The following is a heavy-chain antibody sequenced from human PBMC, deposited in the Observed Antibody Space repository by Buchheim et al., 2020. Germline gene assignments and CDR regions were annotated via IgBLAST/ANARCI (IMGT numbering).Heavy chain of an antibody. CDR1: GFTFSSYW. J-gene: IGHJ4*02. D-gene: IGHD6-13*01. Sequence: EVQLVESGGGLVQPGGSLRLSCAASGFTFSSYWMSWVRQAPGKGLEWVANIKQDGSEKYYVNSVKDRFTISRDNAKNSLYLQMNSLRAEDTAVYYCAREDFLIAAAGLDYWGQGTL. CDR2: IKQDGSEK. CDR3: AREDFLIAAAGLDY. V-gene: IGHV3-7*01.